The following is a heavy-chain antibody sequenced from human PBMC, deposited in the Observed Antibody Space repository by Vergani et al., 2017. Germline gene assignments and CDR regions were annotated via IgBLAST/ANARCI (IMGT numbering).Heavy chain of an antibody. CDR3: ARWYYYDSSGYYYPDYYYGMDV. D-gene: IGHD3-22*01. V-gene: IGHV1-18*01. CDR2: ISAYNGNT. J-gene: IGHJ6*02. CDR1: GYTFTSYG. Sequence: QVQLLQSGAEVKKPGASVKVSCKASGYTFTSYGISWVRQASGQGLEWMGWISAYNGNTNYAQKLQGRVTMTTDTSTSTAYMELRSLRSDDTAVYYCARWYYYDSSGYYYPDYYYGMDVWGQGTTVTVSS.